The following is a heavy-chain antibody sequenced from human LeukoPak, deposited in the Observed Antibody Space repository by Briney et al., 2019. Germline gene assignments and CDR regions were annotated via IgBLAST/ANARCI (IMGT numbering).Heavy chain of an antibody. CDR3: ARDNGYSYECLYDN. CDR2: ITSTSSYT. Sequence: GGSLRLSCAASGFTFSDYYMSWIRQAPGKGLEWVSYITSTSSYTNYADSVKGRFIISRDNAKNSLHLEMHSLRADDTAVYYCARDNGYSYECLYDNWGQGTLVTVSS. V-gene: IGHV3-11*05. CDR1: GFTFSDYY. J-gene: IGHJ4*02. D-gene: IGHD5-18*01.